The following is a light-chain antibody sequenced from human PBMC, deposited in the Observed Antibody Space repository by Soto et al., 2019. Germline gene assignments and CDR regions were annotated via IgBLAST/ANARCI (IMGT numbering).Light chain of an antibody. CDR1: SSDIGAYNY. Sequence: QSVLTQPRSVSGSPGQSVTISCTGTSSDIGAYNYVSWYQQHPDKAPKLMIYHVSKRPSGGPDRFSGSKSGNAASLTISGLQAEDEADYYCCTDAGTYKVFGTGTKVTVL. CDR3: CTDAGTYKV. J-gene: IGLJ1*01. CDR2: HVS. V-gene: IGLV2-11*01.